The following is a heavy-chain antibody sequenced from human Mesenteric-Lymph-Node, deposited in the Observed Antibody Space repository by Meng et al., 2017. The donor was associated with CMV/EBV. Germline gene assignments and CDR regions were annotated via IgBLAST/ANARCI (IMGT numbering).Heavy chain of an antibody. CDR2: INQDGSEE. CDR3: ARCRGDDYFDY. V-gene: IGHV3-7*01. CDR1: GFTFSNYW. J-gene: IGHJ4*02. D-gene: IGHD3-10*01. Sequence: GESLKISCAASGFTFSNYWMSWVRQAPGKGLEWVANINQDGSEEYYVDSVKGRFTISRDNAKNSLYMQTNSLRAEDTAVYYCARCRGDDYFDYWGQGTVVTVSS.